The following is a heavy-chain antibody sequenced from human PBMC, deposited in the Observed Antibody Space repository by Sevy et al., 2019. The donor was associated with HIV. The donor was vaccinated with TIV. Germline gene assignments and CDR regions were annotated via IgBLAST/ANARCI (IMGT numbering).Heavy chain of an antibody. Sequence: GGSLRLSCAASGFTFSSYEMNWVRQAPGKGLEWVSYISSSGSTIYYADSVKGRFTISRDNAKNSRYLQMNSLRAEDTAVYYCARDTSGYYLSGAFDIWGQGTMVTVSS. J-gene: IGHJ3*02. CDR3: ARDTSGYYLSGAFDI. CDR1: GFTFSSYE. D-gene: IGHD3-22*01. V-gene: IGHV3-48*03. CDR2: ISSSGSTI.